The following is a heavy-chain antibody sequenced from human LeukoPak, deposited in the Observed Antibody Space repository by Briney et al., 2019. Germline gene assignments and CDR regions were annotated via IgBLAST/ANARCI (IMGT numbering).Heavy chain of an antibody. Sequence: SVKVSCKASGGTFSSYAISWVRQAPGQGLEWMGGIIPIFGTANYAQKFQGRVTITTDESTSTAYMELSSLRSEDTAVYYCASRGSGAARWWFDPWGQGTLVTVSS. V-gene: IGHV1-69*05. D-gene: IGHD6-6*01. J-gene: IGHJ5*02. CDR3: ASRGSGAARWWFDP. CDR1: GGTFSSYA. CDR2: IIPIFGTA.